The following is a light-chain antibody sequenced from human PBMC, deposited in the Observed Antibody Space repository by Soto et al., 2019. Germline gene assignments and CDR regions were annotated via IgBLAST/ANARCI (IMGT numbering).Light chain of an antibody. J-gene: IGKJ1*01. CDR1: QSVTGSF. CDR2: AAA. V-gene: IGKV3-20*01. CDR3: QQYATSPWT. Sequence: EFVLTHSPGSLSFSPWYRSTIFFSSSQSVTGSFLAWYQQRPGQAPRLLIYAAASRATGIPDRFSGSRSGTDFTLTISRLEPEDFAVYFCQQYATSPWTFGQGT.